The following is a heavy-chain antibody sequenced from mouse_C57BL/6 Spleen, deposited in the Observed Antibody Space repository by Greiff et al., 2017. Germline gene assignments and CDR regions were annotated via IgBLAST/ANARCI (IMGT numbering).Heavy chain of an antibody. Sequence: EVKLQESGTVLARPGASVKMSCKTSGYTFTSYWMHWVKQRPGQGLEWIGAIYPGNSDTSYNQKFKGKAKLTAVTSASTAYMELSSLTNEDSAVYDCTRAWDVGAYGAWFAGWGQGTLVTVAA. CDR2: IYPGNSDT. CDR1: GYTFTSYW. V-gene: IGHV1-5*01. J-gene: IGHJ3*01. D-gene: IGHD4-1*01. CDR3: TRAWDVGAYGAWFAG.